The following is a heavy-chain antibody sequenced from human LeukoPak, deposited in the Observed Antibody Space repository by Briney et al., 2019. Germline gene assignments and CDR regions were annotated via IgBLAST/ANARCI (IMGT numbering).Heavy chain of an antibody. CDR1: GFTVSSNY. J-gene: IGHJ4*02. D-gene: IGHD5-18*01. CDR2: IYSGGST. Sequence: PGGSLRLSCAASGFTVSSNYMSWVRRAPGKGLEWVSVIYSGGSTYYADSVKGRFTISRDNAKNSLYLQMNSLRADDTALYYCAKDTRGYSYGSYFDYWGQGTLVTVSS. CDR3: AKDTRGYSYGSYFDY. V-gene: IGHV3-53*05.